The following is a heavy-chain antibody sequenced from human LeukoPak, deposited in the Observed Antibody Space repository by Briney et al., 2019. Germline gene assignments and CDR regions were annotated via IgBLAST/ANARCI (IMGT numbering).Heavy chain of an antibody. CDR2: IIPIFGTA. CDR3: ARSDYDPYMDV. J-gene: IGHJ6*03. CDR1: GYTFTSYG. D-gene: IGHD4-17*01. V-gene: IGHV1-69*06. Sequence: SMKVSCKASGYTFTSYGISWVRQAPGQGLEWMGGIIPIFGTANYAQKFQGRVTITADKSTSTAYMELSSLRSEDTAVYYCARSDYDPYMDVWGKGTTVTVSS.